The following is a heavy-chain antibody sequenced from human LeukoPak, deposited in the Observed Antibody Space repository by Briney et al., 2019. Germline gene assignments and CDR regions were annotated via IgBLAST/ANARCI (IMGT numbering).Heavy chain of an antibody. J-gene: IGHJ4*02. Sequence: SETLSLTCTVSGGSITNFYWSWVRQPPGKGLELIGYIHYTGSTFYNPSLKSRVTISVDMSKNQFSLKLTSVTAADTAMYYCARTYGTQWGQGTLVTVSS. CDR3: ARTYGTQ. V-gene: IGHV4-59*01. CDR1: GGSITNFY. D-gene: IGHD4-17*01. CDR2: IHYTGST.